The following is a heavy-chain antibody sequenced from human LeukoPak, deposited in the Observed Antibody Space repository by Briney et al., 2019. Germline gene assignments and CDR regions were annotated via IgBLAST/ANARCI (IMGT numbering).Heavy chain of an antibody. CDR2: IYSGGST. J-gene: IGHJ3*02. Sequence: PGGSLRLSCAASGFTVSSNYMSWVRQAPGKGLEWVSVIYSGGSTYYADSVKGRFTISRDNPKNTLYLQMNSLRAEDTAVYYCARVTDYYDSSGYSRVGAFDIWGQGTMVTVSS. CDR1: GFTVSSNY. V-gene: IGHV3-53*01. D-gene: IGHD3-22*01. CDR3: ARVTDYYDSSGYSRVGAFDI.